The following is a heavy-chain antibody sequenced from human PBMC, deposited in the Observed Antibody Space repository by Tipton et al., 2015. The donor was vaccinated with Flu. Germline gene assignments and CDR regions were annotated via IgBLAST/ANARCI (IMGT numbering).Heavy chain of an antibody. Sequence: QVQLVQSGAEVKKPGSSVKVSCKASGGTFSSYAISWVRQAPGQGLEWMGGIIPIFGTANYAQKFQGRVTITADESTSTAYMELSRLRSEDAAVYYWARFDVDTARLDYWGQGPLVPVSS. CDR1: GGTFSSYA. D-gene: IGHD5-18*01. CDR2: IIPIFGTA. V-gene: IGHV1-69*12. CDR3: ARFDVDTARLDY. J-gene: IGHJ4*02.